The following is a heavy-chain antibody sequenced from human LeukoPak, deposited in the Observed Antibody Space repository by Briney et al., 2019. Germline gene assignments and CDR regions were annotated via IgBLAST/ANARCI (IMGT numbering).Heavy chain of an antibody. D-gene: IGHD1-26*01. Sequence: GGSLRLSCAASGFTFSSYEMNWVRQAPGKGLEWVSYISSSGSTIYYVDSVKGRFTISRDNAKNSLYLQMNSLRAEDTAVYYCAREGGGSFYFDYWGQGTLVTVSS. CDR1: GFTFSSYE. J-gene: IGHJ4*02. V-gene: IGHV3-48*03. CDR3: AREGGGSFYFDY. CDR2: ISSSGSTI.